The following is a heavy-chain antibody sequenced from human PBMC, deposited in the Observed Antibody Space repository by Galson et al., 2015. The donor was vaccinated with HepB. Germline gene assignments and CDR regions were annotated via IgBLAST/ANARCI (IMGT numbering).Heavy chain of an antibody. CDR2: ISGSGGST. Sequence: SLRLSSAASGFTFSSYAMSWVRQAPGKGLEWVSAISGSGGSTYYADSVKGRFTISRDNSKNTLYLQMNSLRAEDTAVYYCAKDTTYSSGWYLYWGQGTLVTVSS. J-gene: IGHJ4*02. V-gene: IGHV3-23*01. CDR1: GFTFSSYA. D-gene: IGHD6-19*01. CDR3: AKDTTYSSGWYLY.